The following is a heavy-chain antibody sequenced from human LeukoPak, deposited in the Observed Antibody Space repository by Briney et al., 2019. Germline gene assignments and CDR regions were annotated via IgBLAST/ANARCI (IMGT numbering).Heavy chain of an antibody. CDR1: GFSFRGHA. CDR3: ARYGTILGVSELNDALDL. J-gene: IGHJ3*01. V-gene: IGHV3-30*04. CDR2: IAYDGNKQ. D-gene: IGHD1-26*01. Sequence: GGSLRLACAASGFSFRGHAMHWVRHAPGKGLEWVSMIAYDGNKQTYSDSVKGRFTISRDNSGNALYLQMNSLRPDDTAVYYCARYGTILGVSELNDALDLWGQGTRVTVSS.